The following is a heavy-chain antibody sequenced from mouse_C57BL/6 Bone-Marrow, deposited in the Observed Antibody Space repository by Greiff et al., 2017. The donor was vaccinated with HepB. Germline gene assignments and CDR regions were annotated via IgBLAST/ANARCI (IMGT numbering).Heavy chain of an antibody. Sequence: QVQLQQSGAELARPGASVKMSCKASGYTFTNYWIGWAKQRPGHGLEWIGDIYPGGGYTNYNEKFKGKATLTADKSSSTAYMQFSSLTSEDSAIYYCARGGYYGSRGYFDVWGTGTTVTVSS. CDR3: ARGGYYGSRGYFDV. D-gene: IGHD1-1*01. CDR1: GYTFTNYW. J-gene: IGHJ1*03. V-gene: IGHV1-63*01. CDR2: IYPGGGYT.